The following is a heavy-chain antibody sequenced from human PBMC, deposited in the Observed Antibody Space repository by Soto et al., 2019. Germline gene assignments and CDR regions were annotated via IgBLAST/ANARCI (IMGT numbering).Heavy chain of an antibody. CDR3: ASPGIAAAGSAGVAFDI. D-gene: IGHD6-13*01. V-gene: IGHV3-11*06. CDR1: GFTFSDYY. Sequence: LRLSCAASGFTFSDYYMSWIRQAPGKGLEWVSYISSSSSYTNYADSVKGRFTISRDNAKNSLYLQMNSLRAEDTAVYYCASPGIAAAGSAGVAFDIWGQGTMVTVSS. CDR2: ISSSSSYT. J-gene: IGHJ3*02.